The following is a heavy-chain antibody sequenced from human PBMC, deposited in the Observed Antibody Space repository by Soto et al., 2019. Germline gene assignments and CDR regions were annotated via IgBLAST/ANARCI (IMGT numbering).Heavy chain of an antibody. CDR2: IGGSGGDI. Sequence: EVQLLESGGSLVQPGGSLRLSCAASAFTFSSYAMAWVRQAPGKGLEWVSSIGGSGGDISYADSVKGRFTISRDNSKNTQYLQMDSLRAEDTAIYYCAKKYRGTYPFDYWGQGTLVTVSS. CDR1: AFTFSSYA. J-gene: IGHJ4*02. D-gene: IGHD1-26*01. CDR3: AKKYRGTYPFDY. V-gene: IGHV3-23*01.